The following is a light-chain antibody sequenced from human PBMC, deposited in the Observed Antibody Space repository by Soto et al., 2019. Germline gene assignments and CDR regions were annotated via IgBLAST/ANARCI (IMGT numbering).Light chain of an antibody. CDR3: AAWNDSQNGPV. Sequence: QSVLTQPPSASGTPGQRVTISCSGSSSNIGSNTVNWYQQLPGTAPKLLIYSNNQGPSGVPDRFSGSKSGTSASLAISGLQSEDEADYYCAAWNDSQNGPVFGVGTKLTVV. CDR1: SSNIGSNT. J-gene: IGLJ3*02. V-gene: IGLV1-44*01. CDR2: SNN.